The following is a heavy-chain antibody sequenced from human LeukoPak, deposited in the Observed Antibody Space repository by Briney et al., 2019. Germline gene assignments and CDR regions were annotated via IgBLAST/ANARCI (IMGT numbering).Heavy chain of an antibody. D-gene: IGHD3-3*01. CDR2: IYTSGST. J-gene: IGHJ4*02. CDR1: GGSISSYY. V-gene: IGHV4-4*07. Sequence: SETLSLTCTVSGGSISSYYRSWIRQPAGKGLEWIGRIYTSGSTNYNPSLKSRVTMSVDTSKNQFSLKLSSVTAADTAVYYCARSCKDYDFWSGPALGYWGQGTLVTVSS. CDR3: ARSCKDYDFWSGPALGY.